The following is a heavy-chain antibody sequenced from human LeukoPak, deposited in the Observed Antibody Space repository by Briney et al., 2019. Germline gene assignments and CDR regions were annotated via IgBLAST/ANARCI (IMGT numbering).Heavy chain of an antibody. V-gene: IGHV3-48*03. D-gene: IGHD6-19*01. J-gene: IGHJ6*04. CDR3: ARLVGMYYYYYGMDV. CDR1: GFTFSSYE. Sequence: GGSLRLSCAASGFTFSSYEMNWVRQAPGKGLEWVSYISSSGSTIYYADSVEGRFTISRDNAKNSLYLQMNSLRAEVTAVYYCARLVGMYYYYYGMDVWGKGTTVTVFS. CDR2: ISSSGSTI.